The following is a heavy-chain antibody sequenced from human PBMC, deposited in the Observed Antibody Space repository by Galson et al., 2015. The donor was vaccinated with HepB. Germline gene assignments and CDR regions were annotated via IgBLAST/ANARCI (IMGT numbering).Heavy chain of an antibody. CDR2: ISYDGSNK. Sequence: SLRLSCAASGFTFSSYGMHWVRQAPGKGLEWVAVISYDGSNKYYADSVKGRFTISRDNSKNALYLQMNSLRAEDTAVYYCAKDCFQFMDGYGMDVWGQGTTVTVSS. CDR3: AKDCFQFMDGYGMDV. V-gene: IGHV3-30*18. D-gene: IGHD2-2*03. J-gene: IGHJ6*02. CDR1: GFTFSSYG.